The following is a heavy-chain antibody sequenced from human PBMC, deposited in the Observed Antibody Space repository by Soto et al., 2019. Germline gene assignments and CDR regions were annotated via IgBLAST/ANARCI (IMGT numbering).Heavy chain of an antibody. V-gene: IGHV3-33*01. J-gene: IGHJ4*02. CDR2: IWYDGSNK. CDR3: AREGYCSGGSCYSVPVFDY. CDR1: GFTFSSYG. Sequence: QVQLVESGGGVVQPGRSLRLSCAASGFTFSSYGMHWVRQAPGKGLEWVAVIWYDGSNKYYADSVKGRFTISRDNSKNTLYWQMTSLRAEDTAVYYWAREGYCSGGSCYSVPVFDYWGQGTLVTVSS. D-gene: IGHD2-15*01.